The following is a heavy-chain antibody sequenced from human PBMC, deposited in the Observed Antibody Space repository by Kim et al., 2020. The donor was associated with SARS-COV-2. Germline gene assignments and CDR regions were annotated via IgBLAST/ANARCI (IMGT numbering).Heavy chain of an antibody. Sequence: GGSLRLSCAASGFTFSSYGMHWVRQAPGKGLEWVAVISYDGSNKYYADSVKGRFTISRDNSKNTLYLQMNSLRAEDTAVYYCARDGPAVVSQTSFDYWGQGTLVTVSS. CDR1: GFTFSSYG. CDR2: ISYDGSNK. J-gene: IGHJ4*02. D-gene: IGHD2-15*01. CDR3: ARDGPAVVSQTSFDY. V-gene: IGHV3-33*05.